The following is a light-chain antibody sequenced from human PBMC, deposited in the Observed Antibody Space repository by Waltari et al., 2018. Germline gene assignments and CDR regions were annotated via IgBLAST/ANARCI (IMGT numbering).Light chain of an antibody. CDR3: MQGTHWPLT. J-gene: IGKJ4*01. CDR2: KVL. V-gene: IGKV2-30*02. Sequence: DVVMTQSPLSLPVTLGQPASLSCKSSKSPVHSDGNTYLAWFQQRPGQSPRRLIYKVLYRESGVPDRFMASESGTDFTLKISRVEADDVGVYYCMQGTHWPLTFGGGTKVEIK. CDR1: KSPVHSDGNTY.